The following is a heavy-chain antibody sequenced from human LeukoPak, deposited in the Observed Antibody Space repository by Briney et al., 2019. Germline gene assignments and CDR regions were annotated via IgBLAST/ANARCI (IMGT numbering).Heavy chain of an antibody. CDR2: ISPSSTRI. CDR1: GFTFSSYD. CDR3: ARGGGATNYY. Sequence: GGSLRLSCAASGFTFSSYDMNWVRQAPGKGLEWVSYISPSSTRIDYAASVRGRFTISRDNAKRSLYLQMNSLRAEDTAVYYCARGGGATNYYWGQGTLVTVSS. V-gene: IGHV3-48*04. J-gene: IGHJ4*02. D-gene: IGHD1-26*01.